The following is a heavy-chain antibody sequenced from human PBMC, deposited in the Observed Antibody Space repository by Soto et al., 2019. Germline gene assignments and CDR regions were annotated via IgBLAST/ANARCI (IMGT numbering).Heavy chain of an antibody. V-gene: IGHV1-69*13. CDR2: IIPIFGTA. Sequence: GASVKVSCKASGGTFSSYAISWVRQAPGQGLEWMGGIIPIFGTANYAQKFQGRVTITADESTSTAYMELSSLRSEDTAVYYCARGWPSIFGVVITRYYYYGMDVWGQGTTVTVSS. J-gene: IGHJ6*02. D-gene: IGHD3-3*01. CDR1: GGTFSSYA. CDR3: ARGWPSIFGVVITRYYYYGMDV.